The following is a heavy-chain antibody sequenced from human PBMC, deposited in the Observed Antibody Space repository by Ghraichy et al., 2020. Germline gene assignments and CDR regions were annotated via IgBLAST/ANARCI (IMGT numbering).Heavy chain of an antibody. Sequence: ESLNISCTVSGDPMTDYYWIWIRQPPGKGLEWIGNIYYSGSTNYSPSLESRVTISVDTSKNEFSLRLRSVTVADTAVYYCARAYGDYQVFYFGMDVWGQGTLVTVSS. CDR2: IYYSGST. CDR1: GDPMTDYY. D-gene: IGHD4-17*01. CDR3: ARAYGDYQVFYFGMDV. V-gene: IGHV4-59*01. J-gene: IGHJ6*02.